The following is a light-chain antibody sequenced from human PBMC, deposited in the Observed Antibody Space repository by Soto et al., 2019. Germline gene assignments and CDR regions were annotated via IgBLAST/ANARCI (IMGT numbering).Light chain of an antibody. Sequence: ELVLTQSPATLSLYPAERATLSCWASQSVSSSYLAWYQQKPGLAPRLLIYDASSRATGTPDRFSGSGSGTDFTPTISRLQPEEFAVYYRQQYGSSITVGKGTRLEIK. CDR3: QQYGSSIT. CDR1: QSVSSSY. CDR2: DAS. J-gene: IGKJ5*01. V-gene: IGKV3D-20*01.